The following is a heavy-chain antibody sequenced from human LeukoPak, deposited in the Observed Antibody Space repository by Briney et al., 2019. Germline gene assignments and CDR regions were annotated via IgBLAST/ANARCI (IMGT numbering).Heavy chain of an antibody. CDR1: GFTFSSYW. Sequence: TGGSLRLSCAASGFTFSSYWMSWVRQAPGKGLEWVSAVSGSGGSTYYADSVKGRFTISRDNSKNTLYLQMNSLRAEDTAVYYCAKHRYYYDSSGYYDDAFDIWGQGTMVTVSS. V-gene: IGHV3-23*01. J-gene: IGHJ3*02. CDR2: VSGSGGST. D-gene: IGHD3-22*01. CDR3: AKHRYYYDSSGYYDDAFDI.